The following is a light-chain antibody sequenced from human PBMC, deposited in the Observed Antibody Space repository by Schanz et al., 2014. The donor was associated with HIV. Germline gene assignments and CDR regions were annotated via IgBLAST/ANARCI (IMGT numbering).Light chain of an antibody. CDR3: SSHTRRNTLDV. J-gene: IGLJ1*01. V-gene: IGLV2-14*03. Sequence: QSVLTQPASVSGSPGQSITISCTGTYNYNDVTWYQQHPGKAPKLIIYDISNRPSRVSNRFSGSKSGNTASLTISGLQAEDEADYYCSSHTRRNTLDVFGTGTKLTVL. CDR1: YNYND. CDR2: DIS.